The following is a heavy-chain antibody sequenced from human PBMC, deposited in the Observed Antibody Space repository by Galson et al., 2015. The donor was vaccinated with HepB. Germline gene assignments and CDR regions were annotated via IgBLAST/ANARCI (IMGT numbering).Heavy chain of an antibody. V-gene: IGHV3-7*03. CDR1: GFTFSDAW. J-gene: IGHJ4*02. Sequence: SLRLSCAASGFTFSDAWMSWVRQAPGKGLEWVANIKQDGSEKYYVDSVKGRFTISKDNAKNSLYLQMNSLRAEDTAVYYCTRGPNTYSTGWPNLDYWGPGTLVTVSS. CDR2: IKQDGSEK. D-gene: IGHD6-19*01. CDR3: TRGPNTYSTGWPNLDY.